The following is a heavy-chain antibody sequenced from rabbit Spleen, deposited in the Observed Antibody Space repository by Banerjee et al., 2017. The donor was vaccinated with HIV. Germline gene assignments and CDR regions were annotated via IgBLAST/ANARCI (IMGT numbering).Heavy chain of an antibody. J-gene: IGHJ3*01. CDR1: GFSFSSNDY. V-gene: IGHV1S45*01. D-gene: IGHD8-1*01. Sequence: QEQLEESGGGLVKPEGSLTLTCKASGFSFSSNDYMCWVRQAPGKGLEWIACIAGSSSGFTYSATWAKGRFTCSKTSSTTVTLQMTSLTVADTATYFCARDSASSFSSYGMDLWGQGTLVTVS. CDR3: ARDSASSFSSYGMDL. CDR2: IAGSSSGFT.